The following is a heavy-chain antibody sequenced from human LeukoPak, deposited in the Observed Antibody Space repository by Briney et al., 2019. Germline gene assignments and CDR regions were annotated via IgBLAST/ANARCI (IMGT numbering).Heavy chain of an antibody. CDR2: IKQDGSEK. CDR3: ARGGYRNFDS. Sequence: PGGSLRLSCAASGXTFSHYWLSWVRQAPGKGLEWLANIKQDGSEKYYVDSVKGRFTISRDNAKNSLSLQMNSLRAEDTAVYYCARGGYRNFDSWGQGALVTVSS. CDR1: GXTFSHYW. J-gene: IGHJ4*02. V-gene: IGHV3-7*05. D-gene: IGHD5-18*01.